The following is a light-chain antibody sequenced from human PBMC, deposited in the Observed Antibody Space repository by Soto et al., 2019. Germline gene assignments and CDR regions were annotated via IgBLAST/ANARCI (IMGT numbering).Light chain of an antibody. CDR3: QQSYSGPLT. CDR1: QSISSY. Sequence: DIQMTQSPTSLSASVGDRVTITCRASQSISSYLNWYQHKPGKAPNLLIYAATTLQSGVPSRFSGSGSGTDFTLSISSLQPEDFATYYCQQSYSGPLTFGGGTKVDIK. V-gene: IGKV1-39*01. J-gene: IGKJ4*01. CDR2: AAT.